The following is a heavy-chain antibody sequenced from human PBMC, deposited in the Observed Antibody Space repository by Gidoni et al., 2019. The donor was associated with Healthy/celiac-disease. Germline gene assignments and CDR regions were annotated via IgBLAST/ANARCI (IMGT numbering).Heavy chain of an antibody. V-gene: IGHV3-21*01. CDR2: ISSSSSYI. J-gene: IGHJ4*02. D-gene: IGHD5-12*01. Sequence: EVQLVESGGGLVKPGGSLRLSCAASGFTFSSYSMNWVRQAPGKGLEWVSSISSSSSYIYYADSVKGRFTISRDNAKNSLYLQMNSLRAEDTAVYYCARRTVEMATRGWVRIFDYWGQGTLVTVSS. CDR3: ARRTVEMATRGWVRIFDY. CDR1: GFTFSSYS.